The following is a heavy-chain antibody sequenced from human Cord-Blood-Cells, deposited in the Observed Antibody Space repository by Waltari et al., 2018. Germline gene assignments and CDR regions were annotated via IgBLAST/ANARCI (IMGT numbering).Heavy chain of an antibody. V-gene: IGHV4-34*01. CDR1: GGSFSGYY. D-gene: IGHD3-16*01. CDR2: INHSGTP. CDR3: ARVAGLGDAFDI. J-gene: IGHJ3*02. Sequence: QVQLQQWGAGLLKPSETLSLACAAYGGSFSGYYWSWIRQPPGMGLEWIGEINHSGTPNNNPSLKSRVTISVDTSKNQFSLKLSSVTAADTAVYYCARVAGLGDAFDIWGQGTMVTVSS.